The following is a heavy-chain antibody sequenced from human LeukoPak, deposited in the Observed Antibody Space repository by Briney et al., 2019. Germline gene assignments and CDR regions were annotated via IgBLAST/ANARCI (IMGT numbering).Heavy chain of an antibody. CDR2: INPNSGGT. J-gene: IGHJ3*02. CDR1: GYTFTGYY. D-gene: IGHD6-19*01. CDR3: ARLSPGRIAVAGTGAFDI. V-gene: IGHV1-2*04. Sequence: ASVKVSCRASGYTFTGYYMHWVRQAPGQGLEWMGWINPNSGGTNYAQKFQGWVTMTRDTSISTAYMELSRLRSDDTAVYYCARLSPGRIAVAGTGAFDIWGQGTMVTVSS.